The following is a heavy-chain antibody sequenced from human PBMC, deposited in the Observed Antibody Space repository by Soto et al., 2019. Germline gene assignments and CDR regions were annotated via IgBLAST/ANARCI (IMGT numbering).Heavy chain of an antibody. Sequence: SETLSLTCTVSGGSISSYYWSWIRQPPGKGLEWIGYIYYSGSTNYNPSLKSRVTISVDTSKNQFSLKLSSVTAADTAVYYCARGPSTPYYYYGMDVWGQGTTVTVSS. CDR1: GGSISSYY. CDR2: IYYSGST. V-gene: IGHV4-59*01. D-gene: IGHD6-6*01. J-gene: IGHJ6*02. CDR3: ARGPSTPYYYYGMDV.